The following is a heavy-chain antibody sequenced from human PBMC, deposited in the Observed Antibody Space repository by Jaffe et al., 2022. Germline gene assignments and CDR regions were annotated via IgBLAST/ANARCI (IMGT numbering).Heavy chain of an antibody. CDR3: ARDLFAVWFGELLSLDY. Sequence: QVQLVQSGAEVKKPGASVKVSCKASGYTFTSYYMHWVRQAPGQGLEWMGIINPSGGSTSYAQKFQGRVTMTRDTSTSTVYMELSSLRSEDTAVYYCARDLFAVWFGELLSLDYWGQGTLVTVSS. V-gene: IGHV1-46*01. D-gene: IGHD3-10*01. CDR1: GYTFTSYY. CDR2: INPSGGST. J-gene: IGHJ4*02.